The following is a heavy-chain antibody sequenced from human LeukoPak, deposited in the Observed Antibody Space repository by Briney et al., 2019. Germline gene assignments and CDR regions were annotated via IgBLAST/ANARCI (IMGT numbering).Heavy chain of an antibody. CDR1: GGSFSGYY. CDR2: INHSGST. J-gene: IGHJ4*02. Sequence: SETLSLTCGVYGGSFSGYYWNWIRQPPGKGLEWIGEINHSGSTKYNPSLKSRVTISIDTSKNQFSLKLSSATAADTAVYYCAGGPLTTLELFYYWGLGTLVTVSS. V-gene: IGHV4-34*01. D-gene: IGHD4-11*01. CDR3: AGGPLTTLELFYY.